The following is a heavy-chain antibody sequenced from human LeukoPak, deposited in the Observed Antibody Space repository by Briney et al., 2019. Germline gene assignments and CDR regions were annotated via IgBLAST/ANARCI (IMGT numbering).Heavy chain of an antibody. CDR2: VFYTGKT. CDR1: GGSVSTSHYY. J-gene: IGHJ4*02. Sequence: SETLSLTCTVSGGSVSTSHYYWGWIRQSPVKGLEWIGDVFYTGKTNYNPSLRGRATIPIDTSKNQFSLKLTYVTAADSAVYYCARVFDSWGQGTLVTVSS. CDR3: ARVFDS. V-gene: IGHV4-39*07.